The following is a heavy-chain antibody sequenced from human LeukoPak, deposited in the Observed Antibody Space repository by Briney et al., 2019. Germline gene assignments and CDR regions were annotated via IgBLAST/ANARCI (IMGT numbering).Heavy chain of an antibody. Sequence: GSLRLSCAASGFTFSSYSMNWVRQAPGKGLEWVSYISSGSSSIHYADSVKGRFTISRDNAKNSLYLQMNSLRAEDTAVYYCARDQAYYDFWSGYYPSGAFDIWGQGTMVTVSS. V-gene: IGHV3-48*01. CDR1: GFTFSSYS. J-gene: IGHJ3*02. CDR3: ARDQAYYDFWSGYYPSGAFDI. CDR2: ISSGSSSI. D-gene: IGHD3-3*01.